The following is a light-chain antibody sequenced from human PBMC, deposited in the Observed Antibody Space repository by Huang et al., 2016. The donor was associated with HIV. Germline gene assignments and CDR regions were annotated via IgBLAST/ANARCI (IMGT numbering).Light chain of an antibody. Sequence: DIQMTQSPSSLSASVGDRITITCRASQNIGRDLNWYQQKSGKAPKLLIYAASSLQRGGPSRLSGIGVGTEVTLTISSLQPEDFATYYCQQSYSITRYTFGQGTKVEIK. CDR3: QQSYSITRYT. J-gene: IGKJ2*01. V-gene: IGKV1-39*01. CDR1: QNIGRD. CDR2: AAS.